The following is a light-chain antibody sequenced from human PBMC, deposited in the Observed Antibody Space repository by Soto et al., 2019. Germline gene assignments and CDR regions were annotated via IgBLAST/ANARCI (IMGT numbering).Light chain of an antibody. J-gene: IGKJ1*01. CDR2: AAS. CDR1: QSISNH. CDR3: QQSYSSPTT. V-gene: IGKV1-39*01. Sequence: DIQMTQSPSSLSASVEDRVIITCRASQSISNHLNWYQQKPGKAPKLLIFAASSLQSGVPSRFSGSRSGPDFTLTISSLQPEDFATYYCQQSYSSPTTFGQGTK.